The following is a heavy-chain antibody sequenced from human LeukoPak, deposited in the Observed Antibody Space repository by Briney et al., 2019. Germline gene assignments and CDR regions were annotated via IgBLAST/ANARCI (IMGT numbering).Heavy chain of an antibody. CDR2: IYYSGST. CDR1: GGSISSGGYY. J-gene: IGHJ3*02. Sequence: SQTLSLTCSVSGGSISSGGYYWSWIRQHPGKGLEWIGYIYYSGSTYYNPSLKSRVTISVDTSKNQFSLKLSSVTAADTAVYYCAREPVTNTGGAFDIWGQGTMVTVSS. D-gene: IGHD4-23*01. CDR3: AREPVTNTGGAFDI. V-gene: IGHV4-31*03.